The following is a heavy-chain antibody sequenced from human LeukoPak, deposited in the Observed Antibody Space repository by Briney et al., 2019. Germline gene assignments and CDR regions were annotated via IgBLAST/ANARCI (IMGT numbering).Heavy chain of an antibody. V-gene: IGHV1-18*01. CDR1: GYTFTSYG. CDR3: ARPAGEMATIEAWFDP. CDR2: ISAYNGNT. J-gene: IGHJ5*02. Sequence: ASVKVSCKASGYTFTSYGISWVRQAPGQGLEWMGWISAYNGNTNYAQELQGRVTMTTDTSTSTAYMELRSLRSDDAAVYYCARPAGEMATIEAWFDPWGQGTLVTVSS. D-gene: IGHD5-24*01.